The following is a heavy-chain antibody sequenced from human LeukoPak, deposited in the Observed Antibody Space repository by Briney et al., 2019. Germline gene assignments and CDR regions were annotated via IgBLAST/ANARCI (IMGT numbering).Heavy chain of an antibody. Sequence: SETPSLTCAVYGGSFSGYYWSWIRQPPGKGLEWIGEINHSGSTNYNPSLKSRVTISVDTSKNQFSLKLSSVTAADTAVYYCARGSGSYLHWGQGTLVTVSS. CDR3: ARGSGSYLH. CDR2: INHSGST. J-gene: IGHJ4*02. V-gene: IGHV4-34*01. D-gene: IGHD3-10*01. CDR1: GGSFSGYY.